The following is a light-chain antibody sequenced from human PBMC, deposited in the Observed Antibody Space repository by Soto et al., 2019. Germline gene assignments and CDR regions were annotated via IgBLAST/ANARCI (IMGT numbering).Light chain of an antibody. J-gene: IGLJ3*02. CDR3: GTWDSSLSAHWV. CDR1: SSNIGNNY. V-gene: IGLV1-51*02. Sequence: QSVLTQPPSVSAAPGQKVTISCSGSSSNIGNNYVSWYQQLPGTAPKLLIYENNKRPSGTPDRFSGSKSGTSATLGITGLQTGDEADYYCGTWDSSLSAHWVFGGGTTLTVL. CDR2: ENN.